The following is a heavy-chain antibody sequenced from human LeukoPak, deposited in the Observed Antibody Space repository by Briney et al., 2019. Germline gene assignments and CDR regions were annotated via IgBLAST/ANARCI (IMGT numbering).Heavy chain of an antibody. D-gene: IGHD6-19*01. Sequence: GASVKVSCKASVGTFSNYAITLVRQAPGQGLEWMGGVIPIFGTANSAQKFQGRVTITADKSTSTAYMELSSLRSEDTAVYYCARFYRDSSGWYDAFDIWGQGTMVTVSS. V-gene: IGHV1-69*06. CDR2: VIPIFGTA. CDR3: ARFYRDSSGWYDAFDI. J-gene: IGHJ3*02. CDR1: VGTFSNYA.